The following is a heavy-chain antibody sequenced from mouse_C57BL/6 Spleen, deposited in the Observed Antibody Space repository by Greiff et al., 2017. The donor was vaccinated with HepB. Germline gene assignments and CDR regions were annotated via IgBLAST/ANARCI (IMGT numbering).Heavy chain of an antibody. CDR1: GYTFTDYE. CDR3: TIGWLLLYYFDY. V-gene: IGHV1-15*01. CDR2: IDPETGGT. J-gene: IGHJ2*01. D-gene: IGHD2-3*01. Sequence: VKLQQSGAELVRPGASVTLSCKASGYTFTDYEMHWVKQTPVHGLEWIGAIDPETGGTAYNQKFKGKAILTADKSSSTAYMELRSLTSEDSAVYYCTIGWLLLYYFDYWGQGTTLTVSS.